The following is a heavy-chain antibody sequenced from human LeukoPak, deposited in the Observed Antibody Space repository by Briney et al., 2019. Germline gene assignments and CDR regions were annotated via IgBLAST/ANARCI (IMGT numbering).Heavy chain of an antibody. CDR1: GYTFTTYG. D-gene: IGHD3-10*01. J-gene: IGHJ4*02. Sequence: GASVKVSCKTSGYTFTTYGISWVRQAPGQGLEWMGWMSGSNGNTKYAQKVQGRVTMTTDTSTTTAYMEVRSLRSDDTAVYYCARDRDRMVQGVTALFDYWGQGTLVTVSS. CDR3: ARDRDRMVQGVTALFDY. CDR2: MSGSNGNT. V-gene: IGHV1-18*04.